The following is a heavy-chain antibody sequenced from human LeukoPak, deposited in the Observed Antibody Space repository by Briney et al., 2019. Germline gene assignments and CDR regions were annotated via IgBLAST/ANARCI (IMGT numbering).Heavy chain of an antibody. CDR3: ARGSYPFVITVTTYYFDY. J-gene: IGHJ4*02. D-gene: IGHD4-17*01. CDR2: IIPIFGTA. Sequence: SVKVSCKASGGTFSSYAISWVRQAPGQGLEWMGGIIPIFGTANYAQRFQGRVTITADESTSTAYMELSSLRSEDTAVYYCARGSYPFVITVTTYYFDYWGQGTLVTVSS. CDR1: GGTFSSYA. V-gene: IGHV1-69*13.